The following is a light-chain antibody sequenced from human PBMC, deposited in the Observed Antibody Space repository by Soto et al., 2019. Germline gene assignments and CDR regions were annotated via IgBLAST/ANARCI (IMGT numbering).Light chain of an antibody. J-gene: IGLJ1*01. Sequence: QSVLTQPASVSGSPGQSITISCTGTSSDIGVYKYVSWYQQHPGKAPKLMIYDVSNRPSGVSNRFSGSKSGNAATLTISGLQGEDEAESYCSSYTGGSTYVFGTGTKVTV. V-gene: IGLV2-14*01. CDR2: DVS. CDR1: SSDIGVYKY. CDR3: SSYTGGSTYV.